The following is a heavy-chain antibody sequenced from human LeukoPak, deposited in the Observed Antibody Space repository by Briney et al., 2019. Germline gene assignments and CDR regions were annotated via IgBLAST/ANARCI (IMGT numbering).Heavy chain of an antibody. V-gene: IGHV3-7*01. CDR2: IKQDGSEK. CDR1: GFTFSSYW. D-gene: IGHD3-3*01. Sequence: GGSLRLSCAASGFTFSSYWMSWVRQAPGKGLERVANIKQDGSEKYYVDSVKGRFTISRDNAKNSLYLQMNSLRAEDTAVYYCARAFFRFGVVINFDYWGQGTLVTVSS. J-gene: IGHJ4*02. CDR3: ARAFFRFGVVINFDY.